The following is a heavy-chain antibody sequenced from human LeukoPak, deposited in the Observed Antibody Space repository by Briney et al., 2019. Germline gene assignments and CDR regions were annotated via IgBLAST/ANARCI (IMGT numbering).Heavy chain of an antibody. D-gene: IGHD1-26*01. CDR3: ARLVGATRDFDY. CDR1: GFTFSSYE. Sequence: GGSLRLSCAASGFTFSSYEMNWVRQAPGKGLEWVSYISSSGTTIYYADSVKGRFTISRDNAKNSLYLQMNSLRAEDTAVYYCARLVGATRDFDYWGQGTLVTVSS. V-gene: IGHV3-48*03. CDR2: ISSSGTTI. J-gene: IGHJ4*02.